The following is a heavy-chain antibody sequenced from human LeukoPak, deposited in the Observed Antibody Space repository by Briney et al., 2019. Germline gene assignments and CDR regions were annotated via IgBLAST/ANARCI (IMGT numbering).Heavy chain of an antibody. CDR2: IKQDGSEK. CDR1: GFTFSSYW. CDR3: ARGVRAPRPYNWFDP. J-gene: IGHJ5*02. V-gene: IGHV3-7*01. D-gene: IGHD3-22*01. Sequence: PGGSLRLSCAASGFTFSSYWMSWVRQAPGKGLKWVANIKQDGSEKYYVDSVKGRFTISRDNAKNSLYLQMNSLRAEDTAVYYCARGVRAPRPYNWFDPWGQGTLVTASS.